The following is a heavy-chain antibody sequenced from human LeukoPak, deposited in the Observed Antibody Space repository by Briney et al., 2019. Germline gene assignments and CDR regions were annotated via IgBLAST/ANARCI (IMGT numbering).Heavy chain of an antibody. CDR2: IKQDGSEK. CDR1: GFTFSSYW. Sequence: GGSLRLSCAASGFTFSSYWMSWVRQAPGKGLEWVANIKQDGSEKYYVDSVKGRFTISRDNAKNSLYLQMNSLRAEDTAVYYCAREGKGFGELRAFDIWGQGTMVTVSS. V-gene: IGHV3-7*01. J-gene: IGHJ3*02. CDR3: AREGKGFGELRAFDI. D-gene: IGHD3-10*01.